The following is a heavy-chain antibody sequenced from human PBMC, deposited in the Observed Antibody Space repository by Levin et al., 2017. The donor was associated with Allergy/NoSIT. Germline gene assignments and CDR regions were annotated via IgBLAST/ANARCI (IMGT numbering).Heavy chain of an antibody. D-gene: IGHD6-19*01. V-gene: IGHV5-51*01. CDR1: GYSFTSYW. CDR2: IYPGDSDT. J-gene: IGHJ4*02. CDR3: ARHGLVGERGPGVAVADY. Sequence: GGSLRLSCKGSGYSFTSYWIGWVRQMPGKGLEWMGIIYPGDSDTRYSPSFQGQVTISADKSISTAYLQWSSLKASDTAMYYCARHGLVGERGPGVAVADYWGQGTLVTVSS.